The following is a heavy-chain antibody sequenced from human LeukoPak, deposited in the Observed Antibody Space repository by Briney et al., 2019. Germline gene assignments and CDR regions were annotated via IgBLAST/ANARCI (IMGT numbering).Heavy chain of an antibody. CDR3: AKVAHYYYGSETYYFFEH. D-gene: IGHD3-10*01. CDR1: GFTFSSYW. Sequence: PGGSLRLSCAASGFTFSSYWMTWVRQAPGKGLEWVANIKQDGSEKKYVDSVKGRFTISRDNAKKSLYLQMNSLRAEDTAVYYCAKVAHYYYGSETYYFFEHWGQGTPVTASS. CDR2: IKQDGSEK. J-gene: IGHJ4*02. V-gene: IGHV3-7*01.